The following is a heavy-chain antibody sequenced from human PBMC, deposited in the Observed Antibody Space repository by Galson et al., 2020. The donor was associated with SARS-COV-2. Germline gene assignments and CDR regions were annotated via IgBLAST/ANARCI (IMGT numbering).Heavy chain of an antibody. Sequence: ASVKIYCKASGYTFTSYDISRVRQDPGHGLEWMGWISAYNANTNYAQKLQGRVTMTTDTSTSTAYMELRSLRVEDTAVYYCAKDQGIDYGDQLDNWGQGTLVTVSS. CDR3: AKDQGIDYGDQLDN. CDR1: GYTFTSYD. CDR2: ISAYNANT. D-gene: IGHD4-17*01. J-gene: IGHJ4*02. V-gene: IGHV1-18*04.